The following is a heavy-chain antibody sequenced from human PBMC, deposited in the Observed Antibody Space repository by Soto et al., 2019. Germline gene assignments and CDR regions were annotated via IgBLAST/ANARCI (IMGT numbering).Heavy chain of an antibody. CDR3: ARGLPRYCSGGSCPDSFGYYFDY. Sequence: QLQLQESGPGLVKPSETLSLTCTVSGGSISSSSYYWGWIRQPPGKGLEWIGSIYYSGSTYYNPSLKSRVTISVDTSKNQFSLKLSSVTAADTAVYYCARGLPRYCSGGSCPDSFGYYFDYWGQGTLVTVSS. J-gene: IGHJ4*02. CDR1: GGSISSSSYY. D-gene: IGHD2-15*01. CDR2: IYYSGST. V-gene: IGHV4-39*01.